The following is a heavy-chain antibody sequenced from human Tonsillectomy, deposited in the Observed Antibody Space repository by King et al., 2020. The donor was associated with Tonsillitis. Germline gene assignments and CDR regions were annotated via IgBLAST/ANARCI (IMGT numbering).Heavy chain of an antibody. D-gene: IGHD6-19*01. J-gene: IGHJ4*02. CDR1: GYTFIGYY. V-gene: IGHV1-2*02. Sequence: VQLVESGAEVKKPGASVKVSCKASGYTFIGYYMHWVRQASGQGLEYMGWINPNTGDTNYAQKFQGRVTMTRDTSITTAYMDLRRLRSDDTAVYYCASRSQYTSGWYQFDHWGQGTLVTVSS. CDR2: INPNTGDT. CDR3: ASRSQYTSGWYQFDH.